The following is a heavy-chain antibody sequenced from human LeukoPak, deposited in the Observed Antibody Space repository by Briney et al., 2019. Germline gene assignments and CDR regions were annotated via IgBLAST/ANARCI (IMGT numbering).Heavy chain of an antibody. Sequence: TVKVSCKASGGTFSSYAISWVRQAPGQGLECLGGIIPIFGTANYAQKFQGRVTITTDESTSTAYVELSSLRSEDTAVYRCARGKYYYDSSGYYFYYFDYWGQGTLVTVSS. V-gene: IGHV1-69*05. CDR3: ARGKYYYDSSGYYFYYFDY. J-gene: IGHJ4*02. CDR2: IIPIFGTA. D-gene: IGHD3-22*01. CDR1: GGTFSSYA.